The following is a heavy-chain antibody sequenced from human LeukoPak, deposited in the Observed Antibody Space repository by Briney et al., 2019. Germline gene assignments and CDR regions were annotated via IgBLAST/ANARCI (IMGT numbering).Heavy chain of an antibody. Sequence: PGGSLRLSCAASGFTFSSYAMHWVRQAPGKGLEWVAVISYDGSNKYYADSVKGRFTISRDNSKNTLYLQMNSLRAEDTAVYYCARALERWLQWTPLRGGTSAFDYWGQGTLVTVSS. V-gene: IGHV3-30-3*01. D-gene: IGHD5-12*01. CDR1: GFTFSSYA. J-gene: IGHJ4*02. CDR2: ISYDGSNK. CDR3: ARALERWLQWTPLRGGTSAFDY.